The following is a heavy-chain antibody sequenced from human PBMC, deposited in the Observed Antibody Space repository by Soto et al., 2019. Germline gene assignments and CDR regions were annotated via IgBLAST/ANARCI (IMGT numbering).Heavy chain of an antibody. J-gene: IGHJ6*02. Sequence: ASVKVSCKASGYTFTSYGMSWVRQAPGQGLEWMGWISAYNGNTNYAQKLQGRVTMTTDTSTSTAYMELRSLRSDDTAVYYCARVDTIFGVVISYYGMDVWGQGTTVTVSS. CDR2: ISAYNGNT. V-gene: IGHV1-18*01. CDR3: ARVDTIFGVVISYYGMDV. D-gene: IGHD3-3*01. CDR1: GYTFTSYG.